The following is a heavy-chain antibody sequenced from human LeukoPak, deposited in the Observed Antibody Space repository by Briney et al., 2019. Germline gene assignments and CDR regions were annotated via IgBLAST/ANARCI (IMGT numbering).Heavy chain of an antibody. J-gene: IGHJ4*02. CDR2: IYYSGST. CDR3: ASARGTYYCGSGSYYFFDY. CDR1: GGSISSSSYY. V-gene: IGHV4-39*01. D-gene: IGHD3-10*01. Sequence: SETLSLTCTVSGGSISSSSYYWGWIRQPPGKGLEWIGSIYYSGSTYYNPSLKSRVTISVDTSKNQFSLKLSSVTAADTAVYYCASARGTYYCGSGSYYFFDYWGQGTLVTVSS.